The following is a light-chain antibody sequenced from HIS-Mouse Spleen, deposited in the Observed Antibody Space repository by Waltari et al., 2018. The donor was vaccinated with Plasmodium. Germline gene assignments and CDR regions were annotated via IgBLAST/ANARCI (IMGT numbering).Light chain of an antibody. Sequence: SYELTQPPSVSVSPGQTARITCSGDALPKKYAYWYQQKSVQAPVLVIYEERKRPSGSPERFSGSSSGTMATLTISGAQVEDEADYYWYSTDSSGNHRVFGGGTKLTVL. CDR2: EER. V-gene: IGLV3-10*01. J-gene: IGLJ3*02. CDR3: YSTDSSGNHRV. CDR1: ALPKKY.